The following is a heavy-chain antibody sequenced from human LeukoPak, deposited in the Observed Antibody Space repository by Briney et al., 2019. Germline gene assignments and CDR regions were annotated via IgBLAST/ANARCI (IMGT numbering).Heavy chain of an antibody. CDR3: ARGPYCSGGSRYSGLGWFDP. D-gene: IGHD2-15*01. CDR2: MNPNSGNT. CDR1: GYTFTSYD. Sequence: GASVKVSYKASGYTFTSYDINWVRQATGQGLEWMGWMNPNSGNTGYAQKFQGRVTMTRNTSISTAYMELSSLRSEDTAVYYCARGPYCSGGSRYSGLGWFDPWAREPWSPSPQ. V-gene: IGHV1-8*01. J-gene: IGHJ5*02.